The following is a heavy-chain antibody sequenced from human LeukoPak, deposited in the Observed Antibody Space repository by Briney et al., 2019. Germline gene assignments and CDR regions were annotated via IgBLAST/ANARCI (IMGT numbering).Heavy chain of an antibody. J-gene: IGHJ6*03. D-gene: IGHD6-13*01. CDR3: ARVIAAAGYYYYYYYMDV. Sequence: ASVKVPCKASGYTFTSYDINWVRQATGQGLEWMGWMNPNSGNTGYAQKFQGRVTMTRNTSISTAYMELSSLRSEDTAVYYCARVIAAAGYYYYYYYMDVWGKGTTVTVSS. V-gene: IGHV1-8*01. CDR2: MNPNSGNT. CDR1: GYTFTSYD.